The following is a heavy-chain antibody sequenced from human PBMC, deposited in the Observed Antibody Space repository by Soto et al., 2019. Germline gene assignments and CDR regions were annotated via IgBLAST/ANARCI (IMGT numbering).Heavy chain of an antibody. J-gene: IGHJ4*02. V-gene: IGHV4-31*03. Sequence: SETLSLTCTVSGGSISSGGYYWSWIRQHPGKGLEWIGYIYYSGSTYYNPSLKSRVTISVDTSKNQFSLKLSSVTAADTAAYYCARFGGDRPGYFDYWGQGTLVTVSS. CDR3: ARFGGDRPGYFDY. D-gene: IGHD3-16*01. CDR1: GGSISSGGYY. CDR2: IYYSGST.